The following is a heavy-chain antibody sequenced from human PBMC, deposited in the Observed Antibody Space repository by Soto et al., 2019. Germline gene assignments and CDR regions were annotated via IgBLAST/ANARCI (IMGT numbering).Heavy chain of an antibody. CDR3: SCDFRFRGFYGMDF. Sequence: SETLSLTCTVSGGSISSGGYYWSWIRQHPGKGLEWIGYIYYIGSTYYNPSLKSRVTISVDTSKNQFSLKLSSVTAADTAVYYCSCDFRFRGFYGMDFWGQGTTDPVSS. D-gene: IGHD3-10*01. CDR2: IYYIGST. CDR1: GGSISSGGYY. V-gene: IGHV4-31*03. J-gene: IGHJ6*02.